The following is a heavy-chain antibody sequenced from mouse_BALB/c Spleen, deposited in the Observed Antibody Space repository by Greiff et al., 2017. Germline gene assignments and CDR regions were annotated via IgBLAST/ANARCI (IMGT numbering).Heavy chain of an antibody. Sequence: VQVVESGAELARPGASVKMSCKASGYTFTSYTMHWVKQRPGQGLEWIGYINPSSGYTNYNQKFKDKATLTADKSSSTAYMQLSSLTSEDSAVYYCARSDGRYAMDYWGQGTSVTVSS. CDR1: GYTFTSYT. CDR2: INPSSGYT. D-gene: IGHD1-2*01. V-gene: IGHV1-4*01. CDR3: ARSDGRYAMDY. J-gene: IGHJ4*01.